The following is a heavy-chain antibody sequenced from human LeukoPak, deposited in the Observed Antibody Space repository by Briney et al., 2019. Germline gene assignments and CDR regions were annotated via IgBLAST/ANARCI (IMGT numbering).Heavy chain of an antibody. CDR2: ISYDGSNK. D-gene: IGHD6-13*01. J-gene: IGHJ4*02. V-gene: IGHV3-30*04. CDR1: GFTFSSYA. Sequence: GGSLRLSCAASGFTFSSYAMHWVRQAPGKGLEWVAVISYDGSNKYYADSVKGRFTISRDNSKNMLYLQMNSLRAEDTAVYYCARPSLHTAGIAAAGGFFYWGQGTLVTVSS. CDR3: ARPSLHTAGIAAAGGFFY.